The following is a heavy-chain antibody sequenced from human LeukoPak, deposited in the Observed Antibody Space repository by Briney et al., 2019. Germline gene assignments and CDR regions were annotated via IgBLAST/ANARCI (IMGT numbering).Heavy chain of an antibody. CDR1: GFTFSSFE. V-gene: IGHV3-48*01. D-gene: IGHD3-10*01. J-gene: IGHJ4*02. CDR3: ASDLMVRGVTHDY. CDR2: ISSSSSTI. Sequence: PGGSLRLSCAASGFTFSSFEMNWVRQAPGKGLEWVSYISSSSSTIYYADSVKGRFTISRDNAKNSLYLQMNSLRAEDTAVYYCASDLMVRGVTHDYGGQGTLVTVSS.